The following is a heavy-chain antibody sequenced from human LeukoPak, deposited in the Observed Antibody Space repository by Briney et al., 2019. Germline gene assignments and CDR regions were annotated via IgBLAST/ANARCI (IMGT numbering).Heavy chain of an antibody. CDR1: GDSISDYY. V-gene: IGHV4-59*01. CDR3: ARGVGATHFDY. D-gene: IGHD1-26*01. Sequence: PSETLSLTCTVSGDSISDYYWTWIRQPPDKGLEWIGYVHYSGTPNSNPSLKSRVTFSVDTSKNQFSLRLTSVTAADTAVYYCARGVGATHFDYWGQGTLVTVSS. J-gene: IGHJ4*02. CDR2: VHYSGTP.